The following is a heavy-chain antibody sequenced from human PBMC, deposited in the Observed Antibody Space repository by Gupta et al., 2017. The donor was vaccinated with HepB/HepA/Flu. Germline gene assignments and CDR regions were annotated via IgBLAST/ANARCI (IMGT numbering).Heavy chain of an antibody. CDR1: GFTFSSFD. CDR3: ARDHRNTMGAVHFDS. D-gene: IGHD3-3*01. V-gene: IGHV3-48*03. J-gene: IGHJ4*02. Sequence: EVQLVDSGGGLVQPGGSLRLSCAASGFTFSSFDMNWVRQAPGKGLEWVSYISSSGDTIYYADSVKGRFTISRDNAKNSLYLKMNSLRAEDTALYHCARDHRNTMGAVHFDSWGQGTLVTVSS. CDR2: ISSSGDTI.